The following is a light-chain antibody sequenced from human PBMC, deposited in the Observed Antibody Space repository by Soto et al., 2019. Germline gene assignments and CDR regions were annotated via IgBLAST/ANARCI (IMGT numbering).Light chain of an antibody. V-gene: IGLV2-14*01. CDR1: SSDVGGYNY. J-gene: IGLJ1*01. CDR2: EVS. Sequence: QSVLTQPASVSGSPGQSITISCTGTSSDVGGYNYVSWYQQHPGKAPKLMIYEVSNRPSGVSNRFSGSKSGNTASLTISGLQAEDEADYYCSSYTRSRPRVFGTGT. CDR3: SSYTRSRPRV.